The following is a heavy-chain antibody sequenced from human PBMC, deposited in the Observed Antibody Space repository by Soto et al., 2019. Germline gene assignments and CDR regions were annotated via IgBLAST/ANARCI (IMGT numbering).Heavy chain of an antibody. CDR3: ARSSPNTIFGVVPSRGLDV. CDR1: GVSISSNY. V-gene: IGHV4-59*01. D-gene: IGHD3-3*01. CDR2: IHYSGGT. Sequence: TSETLSLTCIVSGVSISSNYWSWIRQPPGQGLEWIGYIHYSGGTNFNPSLKNRVIMSVDTSKNQFSLRLSSVTAAGTAVYYCARSSPNTIFGVVPSRGLDVWGQGATVTVSS. J-gene: IGHJ6*02.